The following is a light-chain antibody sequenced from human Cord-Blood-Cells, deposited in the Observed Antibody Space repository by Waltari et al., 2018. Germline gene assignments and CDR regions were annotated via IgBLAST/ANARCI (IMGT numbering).Light chain of an antibody. Sequence: DIQMTQSPSTLSASVGHRVTITCRASQSISSWLAWYQQKPGKAPKLLIYKASSLESGVPSRVSGSGSGTEFTLTISSLQPDDFATYYCQQYNSYSLTFGGGTKVEIK. CDR2: KAS. J-gene: IGKJ4*01. CDR1: QSISSW. V-gene: IGKV1-5*03. CDR3: QQYNSYSLT.